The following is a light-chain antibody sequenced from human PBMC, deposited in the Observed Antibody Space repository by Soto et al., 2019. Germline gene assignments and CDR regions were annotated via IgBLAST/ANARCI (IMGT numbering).Light chain of an antibody. V-gene: IGKV1-5*03. CDR2: KAS. CDR1: QSISSW. J-gene: IGKJ1*01. CDR3: QHWVDYMWT. Sequence: DIHLTQSPSTLSASVGDRVTITCRASQSISSWLAWYQQKPGKAPKLLIYKASTLESGVPSRFSGSVSGTEFTLTISSLHPDDFATYYCQHWVDYMWTFGQGTKVEIK.